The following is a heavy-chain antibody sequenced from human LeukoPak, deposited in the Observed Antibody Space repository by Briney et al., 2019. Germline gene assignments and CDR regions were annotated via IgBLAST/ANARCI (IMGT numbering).Heavy chain of an antibody. CDR2: MNPNSGNT. CDR1: GYTFTSYD. D-gene: IGHD6-13*01. J-gene: IGHJ6*02. Sequence: ASVKVSCKASGYTFTSYDINWVRQATGQGLEWMGWMNPNSGNTGYAQKFQGRVTITADKSTSTAYMELSSLRSEDTAVYYCARDQAAVYGMDVWGQGTTVTVSS. CDR3: ARDQAAVYGMDV. V-gene: IGHV1-8*01.